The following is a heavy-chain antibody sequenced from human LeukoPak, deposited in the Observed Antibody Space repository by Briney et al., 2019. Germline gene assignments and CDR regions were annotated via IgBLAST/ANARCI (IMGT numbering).Heavy chain of an antibody. Sequence: HPGRSLRLPCAASGFIFSSYGMNWVRQAPGKGLEWVAIIWFDGSNKYYADSVKGRFTISRDNSKNTLYLQMNSLRAEDTAVYYCARGGEFEAFDIWGQGTMVTVSS. CDR1: GFIFSSYG. CDR3: ARGGEFEAFDI. D-gene: IGHD3-16*01. CDR2: IWFDGSNK. V-gene: IGHV3-33*01. J-gene: IGHJ3*02.